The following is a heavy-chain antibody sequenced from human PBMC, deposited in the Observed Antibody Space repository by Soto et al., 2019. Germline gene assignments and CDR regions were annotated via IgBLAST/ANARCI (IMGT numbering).Heavy chain of an antibody. CDR2: IIPIFGTA. D-gene: IGHD2-15*01. J-gene: IGHJ1*01. V-gene: IGHV1-69*01. CDR3: ARNGNGVVAAYFQH. Sequence: QVQLVQSGAEVKKPGSSVKVSCKASGGTFSSYAISWVRQAPGQGLEWMGGIIPIFGTANYAQKFQGRVTITRNESTSTAYMELGSMRSDATAVYYCARNGNGVVAAYFQHWGQGTMVTVSS. CDR1: GGTFSSYA.